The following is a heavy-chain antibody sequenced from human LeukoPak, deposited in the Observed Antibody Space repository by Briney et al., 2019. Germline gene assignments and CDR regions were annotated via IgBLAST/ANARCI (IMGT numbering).Heavy chain of an antibody. CDR3: ARSNDFDI. Sequence: GGSLRLSCAASGFTFSGYWMSWVRQAPGKGLEWVANIKQDGSEKYYVDSVKGRFTLSRDNAKNSLYLQTDSLRAEGTAVYYCARSNDFDIWGQGTMVTVSS. V-gene: IGHV3-7*05. CDR1: GFTFSGYW. CDR2: IKQDGSEK. J-gene: IGHJ3*02.